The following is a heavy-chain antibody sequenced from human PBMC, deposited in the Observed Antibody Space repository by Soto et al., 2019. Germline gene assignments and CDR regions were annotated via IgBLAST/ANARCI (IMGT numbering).Heavy chain of an antibody. CDR3: ARGRYGDY. J-gene: IGHJ4*02. Sequence: QVHLVQSGAVVKKPGASVKVSCKASGYTFTSYGITWVRQAPGQGLEWMGWISAHNGNTDYAQKLQGRVIVTIDTSTSTAYMELRSLRSDDTAVYYCARGRYGDYWGQGALVTVSS. D-gene: IGHD1-1*01. CDR2: ISAHNGNT. CDR1: GYTFTSYG. V-gene: IGHV1-18*01.